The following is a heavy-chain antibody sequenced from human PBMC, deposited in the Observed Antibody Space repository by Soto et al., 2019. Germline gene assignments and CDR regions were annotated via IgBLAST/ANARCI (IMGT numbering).Heavy chain of an antibody. CDR1: GGSISSSIYY. J-gene: IGHJ4*02. CDR2: IYYSGST. D-gene: IGHD3-10*01. CDR3: ARHNQITMVRGVIPGNLDY. Sequence: SETLSLTCTVSGGSISSSIYYWVWIRQPPGKVLEWIGSIYYSGSTYYNPSLKSRVTISVDTSKNQFSLKLSSVTAADTAVYYCARHNQITMVRGVIPGNLDYWGQGTLVTVSS. V-gene: IGHV4-39*01.